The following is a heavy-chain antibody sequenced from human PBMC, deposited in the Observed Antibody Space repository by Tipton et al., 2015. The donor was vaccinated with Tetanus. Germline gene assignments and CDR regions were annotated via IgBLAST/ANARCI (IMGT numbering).Heavy chain of an antibody. V-gene: IGHV1-2*02. CDR1: GYTFTGYY. Sequence: QVQLVQSGAELKKPGASLKVSCKASGYTFTGYYMYWVRQAPGQALEWVGWIDPNSGGTIYAQNFQGMVTMIRDTYISTVYMELSRLRSDDTAVYYCARDRGDYIYYGMDVWGPGTTVTVS. CDR2: IDPNSGGT. CDR3: ARDRGDYIYYGMDV. D-gene: IGHD3-22*01. J-gene: IGHJ6*02.